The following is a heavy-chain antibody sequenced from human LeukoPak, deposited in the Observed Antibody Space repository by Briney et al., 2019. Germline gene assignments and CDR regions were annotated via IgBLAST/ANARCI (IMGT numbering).Heavy chain of an antibody. J-gene: IGHJ4*02. CDR1: GGTFSSYA. Sequence: SVKVSCKASGGTFSSYAISWVRQAPGQGLEWVGRIIPIFGTANYAQKFQGRVTITTDESTSTAYMELSSLRSEDTAVYYCASAILDGYNDMYFDYWGQGTLVTVSS. V-gene: IGHV1-69*05. CDR2: IIPIFGTA. CDR3: ASAILDGYNDMYFDY. D-gene: IGHD5-24*01.